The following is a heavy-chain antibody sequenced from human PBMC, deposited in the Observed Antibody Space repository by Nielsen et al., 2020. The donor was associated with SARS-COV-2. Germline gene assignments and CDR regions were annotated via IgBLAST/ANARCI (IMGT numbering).Heavy chain of an antibody. D-gene: IGHD3-3*01. Sequence: ASVKVSCKASGYTFTSYGISWVRQAAGQGLEWMGWISAYNGNTNYAQKLQGRVTMTTDTSTSTAYMELRSLRSDDTAVYYCARTLNYDFWSAKLGDYGMDVWGQGTTVTVSS. V-gene: IGHV1-18*01. CDR2: ISAYNGNT. CDR3: ARTLNYDFWSAKLGDYGMDV. CDR1: GYTFTSYG. J-gene: IGHJ6*02.